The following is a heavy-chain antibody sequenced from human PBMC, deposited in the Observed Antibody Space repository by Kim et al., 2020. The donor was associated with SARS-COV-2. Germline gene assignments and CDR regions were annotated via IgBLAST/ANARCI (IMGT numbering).Heavy chain of an antibody. CDR2: ISSSSSYT. CDR1: GFTFSDYY. Sequence: GGSLRLSCAASGFTFSDYYMSWIRRAPGKGLEWVSYISSSSSYTNYADSVKGRFTISRDNAKNSLYLQMNSLRAEDTAVYYCARSGYSGYDPPDYWGQGTLVTVSS. CDR3: ARSGYSGYDPPDY. V-gene: IGHV3-11*06. D-gene: IGHD5-12*01. J-gene: IGHJ4*02.